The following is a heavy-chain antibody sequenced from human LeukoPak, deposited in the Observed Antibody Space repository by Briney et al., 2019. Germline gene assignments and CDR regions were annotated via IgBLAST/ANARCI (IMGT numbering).Heavy chain of an antibody. CDR3: AKGLYEWLSDTDY. CDR1: GFTFTDYW. J-gene: IGHJ4*02. D-gene: IGHD3-3*01. Sequence: GGSLRLSCAASGFTFTDYWMNWVRQAPGKGLEWVASIRQDGGEKSYVDSVKGRFTISRDNSKDTLYLQMNSLRAEDTAIYYCAKGLYEWLSDTDYWGQGTLVTVSS. CDR2: IRQDGGEK. V-gene: IGHV3-7*03.